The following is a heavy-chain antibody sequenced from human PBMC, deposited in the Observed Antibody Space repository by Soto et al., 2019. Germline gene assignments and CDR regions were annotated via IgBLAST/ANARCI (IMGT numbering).Heavy chain of an antibody. J-gene: IGHJ4*02. D-gene: IGHD3-10*01. CDR2: ISGSGGST. V-gene: IGHV3-23*01. CDR1: GFTFSSYA. Sequence: EVQLLESGGGLVQPGGSLRLSCAASGFTFSSYAMSWVRQAPGKGLEWVSAISGSGGSTYYADSVKGRFTISRDNSKNSLYLQMNSLRAEDTAVYYCAKDGSEGRGVSQVLGKDDFYYWGQGTLVTLSS. CDR3: AKDGSEGRGVSQVLGKDDFYY.